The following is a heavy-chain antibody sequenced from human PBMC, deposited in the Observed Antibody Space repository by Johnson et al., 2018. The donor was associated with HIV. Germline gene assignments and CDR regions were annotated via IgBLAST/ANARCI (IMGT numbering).Heavy chain of an antibody. CDR2: IYSGGIT. D-gene: IGHD4-23*01. J-gene: IGHJ3*02. V-gene: IGHV3-66*03. CDR1: GFTVSSNY. CDR3: ARDLSRWELHPLSAFDI. Sequence: QLVESGGGLIQPVGSLRLSCAASGFTVSSNYMSWVRQAPGKGLEWVSLIYSGGITYYADSVKGRFTISRDNSKNTLYLQMNSLRAEDTAVYYCARDLSRWELHPLSAFDIWGQGTMVTVSS.